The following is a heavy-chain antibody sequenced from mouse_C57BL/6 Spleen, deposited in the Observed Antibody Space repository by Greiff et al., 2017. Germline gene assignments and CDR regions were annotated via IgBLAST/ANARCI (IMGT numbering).Heavy chain of an antibody. D-gene: IGHD1-1*01. Sequence: QVQLQQPGAELVKPGASVKLSCKASGYTFTSYWMQWVKQRPGQGLEWIGEIDPSDSYTNSNQKLKGKATLTVDTSSSTAYMQLSSLTSEDSAVYYCASYGSSWYFDVWGTGTTVTVSS. V-gene: IGHV1-50*01. CDR1: GYTFTSYW. CDR3: ASYGSSWYFDV. J-gene: IGHJ1*03. CDR2: IDPSDSYT.